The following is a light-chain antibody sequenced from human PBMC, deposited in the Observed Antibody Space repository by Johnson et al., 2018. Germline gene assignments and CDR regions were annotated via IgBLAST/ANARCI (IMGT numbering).Light chain of an antibody. CDR3: GTWDSSLSAGNV. J-gene: IGLJ1*01. CDR1: SSNIGNNY. Sequence: QSVLTQPPSVSAAPGQKVTISCSGSSSNIGNNYVSWYQQLPGTAPKLLIYENNKRPSGIPDRFSGSKSGTSATLGITGLQTGPEADYYCGTWDSSLSAGNVFGTGTKVTVL. CDR2: ENN. V-gene: IGLV1-51*02.